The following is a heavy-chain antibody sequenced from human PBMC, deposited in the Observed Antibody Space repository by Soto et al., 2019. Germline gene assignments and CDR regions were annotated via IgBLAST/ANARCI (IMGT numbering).Heavy chain of an antibody. D-gene: IGHD3-9*01. CDR2: IKEDASEE. CDR1: GFTFNTYW. Sequence: EVQLVQSGGDVVQPGGSLRLSCVASGFTFNTYWMTWVRQAPGMGLEWVAGIKEDASEEVYVDSVKGRFSISRDNAKISLYLQVNSLRAEDTAGYHWATARSSPLSNFDSWGQGSLVTVSS. CDR3: ATARSSPLSNFDS. V-gene: IGHV3-7*01. J-gene: IGHJ4*02.